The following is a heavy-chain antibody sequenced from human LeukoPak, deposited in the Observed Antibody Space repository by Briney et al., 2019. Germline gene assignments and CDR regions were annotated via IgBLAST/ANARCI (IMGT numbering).Heavy chain of an antibody. Sequence: PGGSLRLSCAASGFTFSSYWMHWVRQAPGKGLVWVSRINGDGSSTRHADSVKGRFTISRDNAKNTLYLQMNSLRAEDTAVYYCAKEDSKYISGSAPDYWGQGTLVTVSS. CDR3: AKEDSKYISGSAPDY. CDR1: GFTFSSYW. J-gene: IGHJ4*02. V-gene: IGHV3-74*01. D-gene: IGHD1-26*01. CDR2: INGDGSST.